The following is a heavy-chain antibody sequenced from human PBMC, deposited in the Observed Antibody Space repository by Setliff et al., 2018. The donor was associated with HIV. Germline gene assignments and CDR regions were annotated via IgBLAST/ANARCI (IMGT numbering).Heavy chain of an antibody. V-gene: IGHV3-33*01. CDR2: IWIDGNRK. CDR3: MRWGLPYAIDY. Sequence: PGGSLRLSCAMSGFAFSDYNIYWVRQSPAKGLEWVALIWIDGNRKEYADSVKGRFTISRDNSKNKVYLQMSTLRAEDTAVYYCMRWGLPYAIDYWGQGMLVTVSS. CDR1: GFAFSDYN. D-gene: IGHD2-21*02. J-gene: IGHJ4*02.